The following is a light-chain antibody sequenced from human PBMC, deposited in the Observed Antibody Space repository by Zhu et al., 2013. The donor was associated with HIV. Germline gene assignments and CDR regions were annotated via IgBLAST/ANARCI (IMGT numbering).Light chain of an antibody. CDR1: SGAVTSARY. J-gene: IGLJ2*01. CDR2: DTN. Sequence: QAVVTQEPSLTVSPGGIVTLTCASSSGAVTSARYPNWVQQKPGQAPKTLIYDTNKRASWTPVRFSGSLLGGKAALTLSDAQPEDEAFYYCLLSYADHREVFGGGTKLTVL. CDR3: LLSYADHREV. V-gene: IGLV7-46*01.